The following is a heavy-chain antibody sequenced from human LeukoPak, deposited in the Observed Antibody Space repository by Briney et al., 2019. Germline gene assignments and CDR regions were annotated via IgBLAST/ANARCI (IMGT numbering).Heavy chain of an antibody. J-gene: IGHJ4*02. CDR3: AGTYSSSSGYAY. V-gene: IGHV3-64*01. Sequence: GGSLRLSCAASGFTFSSYAMHWVHQAPGKGLEYVSAVSSNGGNTYYANSVKGRFTISRDNSKNTLYLQMGSLRAEDMAVYYCAGTYSSSSGYAYWGQGTLVTVSS. D-gene: IGHD6-6*01. CDR2: VSSNGGNT. CDR1: GFTFSSYA.